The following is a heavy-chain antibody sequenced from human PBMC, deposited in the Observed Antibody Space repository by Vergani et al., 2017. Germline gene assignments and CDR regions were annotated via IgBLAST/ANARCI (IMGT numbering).Heavy chain of an antibody. Sequence: EVQLLESGGGLVQPGGSLRLSCAASGFTFSSYAMSWVRQAPGKGLECVSAISGSGGSTYYADSVKGRFTISRDNSKNTLYLQMNSLRAEDTAVYYCAKDGEGYYDSSGYWGYWGQGTLVTVSS. CDR1: GFTFSSYA. CDR3: AKDGEGYYDSSGYWGY. V-gene: IGHV3-23*01. J-gene: IGHJ4*02. CDR2: ISGSGGST. D-gene: IGHD3-22*01.